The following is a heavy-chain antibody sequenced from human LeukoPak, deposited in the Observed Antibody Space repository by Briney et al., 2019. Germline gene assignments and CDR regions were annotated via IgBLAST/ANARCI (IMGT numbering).Heavy chain of an antibody. CDR2: MNPNSGNT. D-gene: IGHD3-10*01. Sequence: GASVKVSCKASGYTFIRYDINWVRQATGQHLEWMGWMNPNSGNTGYAQKFQGRVTMTRNTSISTAYMDLRSLRSEDTPVYYCARGHGKYYPPLHYWGQGTLVTVSS. CDR1: GYTFIRYD. CDR3: ARGHGKYYPPLHY. J-gene: IGHJ4*02. V-gene: IGHV1-8*01.